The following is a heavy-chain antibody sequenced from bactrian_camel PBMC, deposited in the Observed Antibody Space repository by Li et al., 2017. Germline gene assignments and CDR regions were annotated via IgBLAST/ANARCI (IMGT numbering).Heavy chain of an antibody. CDR1: GFTFSSCY. D-gene: IGHD5*01. V-gene: IGHV3-2*01. Sequence: HVQLVESGGGSVQAGGSLRLSCAASGFTFSSCYMSWVRQAPGKGLEWVSSVKSDSSRTYLRDSVKGRFTISRDNAKNTLYLQLNSLKSEDTAMYYCAKEQFRDYGLATHYGMDYWGKGTQVTVS. CDR2: VKSDSSRT. J-gene: IGHJ7*01.